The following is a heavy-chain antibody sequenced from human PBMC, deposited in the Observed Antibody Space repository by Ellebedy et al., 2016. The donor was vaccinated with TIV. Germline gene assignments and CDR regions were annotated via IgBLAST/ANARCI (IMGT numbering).Heavy chain of an antibody. V-gene: IGHV3-66*01. CDR3: ATETFNDVDLEVWGLLNM. CDR2: VHIGGKT. D-gene: IGHD1-1*01. J-gene: IGHJ3*02. CDR1: GFTVSSNY. Sequence: GGSLRLSCAASGFTVSSNYMSWVRQAPGKGLEWVSVVHIGGKTYYADSVKGRFTFSRDNSRNTVYLQMNNLTAEDTAVYYCATETFNDVDLEVWGLLNMWGQGTMVIVSS.